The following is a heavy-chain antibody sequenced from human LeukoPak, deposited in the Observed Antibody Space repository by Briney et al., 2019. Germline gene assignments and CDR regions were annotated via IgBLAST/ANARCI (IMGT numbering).Heavy chain of an antibody. J-gene: IGHJ6*02. V-gene: IGHV3-9*01. CDR2: ISWNSGSI. CDR3: ARGSSGVVTGYYYYGMDV. CDR1: GFTFDDYA. Sequence: GGSLRLSCAASGFTFDDYAMHWVRQAPGKGLEWVSGISWNSGSIGYADSVKGRFTISRDNAKNTLYLQMNSLRAEDTAVYYCARGSSGVVTGYYYYGMDVWGQGTTVTVSS. D-gene: IGHD3-3*01.